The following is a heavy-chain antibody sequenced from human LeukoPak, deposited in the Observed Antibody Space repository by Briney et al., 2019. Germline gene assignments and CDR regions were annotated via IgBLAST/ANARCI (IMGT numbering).Heavy chain of an antibody. Sequence: GGSLRLSCAASGFTFSSYAMSWVRQAPGKGLEWVAVISYDGSNKYYADSVKGRFTVSRDNSKNTLYLQMNSLRAEDTAVYYCVKEDESFASDYWGQGTLVTVSS. V-gene: IGHV3-30*18. CDR3: VKEDESFASDY. CDR1: GFTFSSYA. D-gene: IGHD3-3*01. J-gene: IGHJ4*02. CDR2: ISYDGSNK.